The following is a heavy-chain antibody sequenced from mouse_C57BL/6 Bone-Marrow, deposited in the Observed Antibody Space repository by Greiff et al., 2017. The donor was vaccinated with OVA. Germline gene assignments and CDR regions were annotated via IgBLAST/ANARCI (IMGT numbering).Heavy chain of an antibody. CDR1: GYAFSSYW. CDR2: IYPGDGDT. CDR3: ASYYSNYDY. V-gene: IGHV1-80*01. D-gene: IGHD2-5*01. J-gene: IGHJ2*01. Sequence: VQLQQSGAELVKPGASVKISCKASGYAFSSYWMTWVKQRPGKGLEWIGQIYPGDGDTNYNGKFKGKATLTADKSSSTAYMQLSSLTSEDSAVYFCASYYSNYDYWGQGTTLTVSS.